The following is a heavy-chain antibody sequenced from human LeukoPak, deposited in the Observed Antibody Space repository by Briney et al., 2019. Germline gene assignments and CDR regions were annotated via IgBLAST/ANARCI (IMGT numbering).Heavy chain of an antibody. V-gene: IGHV1-69*04. J-gene: IGHJ5*02. Sequence: ASVKVSCKASGGTFSSYAISWVRQAPGQGLEWMGRIIPILGIANYAQKFQGRVTITADKSTSTAYMELSSLRSEDTAVYYCARDEVAASRFDNWFDPWGQGTLVTVSS. CDR3: ARDEVAASRFDNWFDP. CDR2: IIPILGIA. CDR1: GGTFSSYA. D-gene: IGHD2-15*01.